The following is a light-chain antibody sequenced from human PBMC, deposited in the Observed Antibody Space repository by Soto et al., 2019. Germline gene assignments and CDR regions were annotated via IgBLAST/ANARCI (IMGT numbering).Light chain of an antibody. CDR1: SSDVGGYNY. V-gene: IGLV2-11*01. CDR2: DVS. CDR3: CSYAGSYTVV. J-gene: IGLJ3*02. Sequence: QSALTQPRSVSGSPGQSVTISCTGTSSDVGGYNYVSWYQQHPGKAPKLMIYDVSKRPSGVPDRFSGSKSGNTASLTISGRQAEDEADYYCCSYAGSYTVVVGGGTKLTVL.